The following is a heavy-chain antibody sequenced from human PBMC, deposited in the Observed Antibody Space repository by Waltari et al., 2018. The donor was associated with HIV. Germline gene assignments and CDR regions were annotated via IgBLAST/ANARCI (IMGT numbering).Heavy chain of an antibody. J-gene: IGHJ4*02. V-gene: IGHV1-3*01. Sequence: QVQLVQSGAEVKKPGASVTVSCKASGYTFTSYAMHWVRQAPGQRLGWMGGINAGNGKTKYSQKFQGRVTITRDTSASTAYMELSSLRSEDTAVYYCARVRRITIFGVVIIHRISFDYWGQGTLVTVSS. CDR2: INAGNGKT. D-gene: IGHD3-3*01. CDR1: GYTFTSYA. CDR3: ARVRRITIFGVVIIHRISFDY.